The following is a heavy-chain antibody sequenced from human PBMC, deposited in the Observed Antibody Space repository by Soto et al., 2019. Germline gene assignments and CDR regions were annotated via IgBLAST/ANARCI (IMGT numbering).Heavy chain of an antibody. CDR1: GFTFSSYG. CDR2: ISYDGSNK. D-gene: IGHD6-19*01. Sequence: GGSLRLSCAASGFTFSSYGMHWVRQAPGKGLEWVAVISYDGSNKYYADSVKGRFTISRDNSKNTLYLQMNSLRAEDTAVYYCAKDSGPRVIAVSGPGYYYYGMDVWAQGTTVTVS. J-gene: IGHJ6*02. CDR3: AKDSGPRVIAVSGPGYYYYGMDV. V-gene: IGHV3-30*18.